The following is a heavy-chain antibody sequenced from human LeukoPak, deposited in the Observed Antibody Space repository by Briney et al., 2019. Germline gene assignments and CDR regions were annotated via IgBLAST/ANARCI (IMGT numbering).Heavy chain of an antibody. CDR3: TRRGRGEIGN. CDR1: GFTFSGSA. V-gene: IGHV3-73*01. Sequence: GGSLRLSCAASGFTFSGSAMHWVRQASGKGLEWVGRIRSKANSYATAYAASVKGRFTISRDDSKNTAYLQMNSLKTEDTAVYYCTRRGRGEIGNWGQGTLVTVSS. CDR2: IRSKANSYAT. D-gene: IGHD3-10*01. J-gene: IGHJ4*02.